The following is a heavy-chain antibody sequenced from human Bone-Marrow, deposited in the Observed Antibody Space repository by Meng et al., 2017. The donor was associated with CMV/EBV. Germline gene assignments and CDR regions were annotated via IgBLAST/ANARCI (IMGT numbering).Heavy chain of an antibody. CDR3: ARERRCSSTSCPPGFMDV. Sequence: GESLKISCAASGVTFSSYEMNWARQAPGKGPEWVSYISSSGTTIYYADSVKGRFTISRDNAKNSLYLQMISLRAEDTAVYYCARERRCSSTSCPPGFMDVWGQGTTVTVSS. CDR2: ISSSGTTI. J-gene: IGHJ6*02. D-gene: IGHD2-2*01. V-gene: IGHV3-48*03. CDR1: GVTFSSYE.